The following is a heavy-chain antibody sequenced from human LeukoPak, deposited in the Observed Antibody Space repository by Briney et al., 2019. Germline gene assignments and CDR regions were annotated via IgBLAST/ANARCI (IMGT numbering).Heavy chain of an antibody. CDR3: ARDAQRGFDYSNSLEY. CDR2: KWSDASNR. CDR1: RFIFSHYG. Sequence: PGGSLRLSCAAPRFIFSHYGMHWLPHAPDKGLEWVADKWSDASNRFYAGSVKGRFTISRDNSQNTLFLQMNSMRAEDTAMYYCARDAQRGFDYSNSLEYWGHGTLVTVSS. V-gene: IGHV3-33*08. D-gene: IGHD4-11*01. J-gene: IGHJ4*01.